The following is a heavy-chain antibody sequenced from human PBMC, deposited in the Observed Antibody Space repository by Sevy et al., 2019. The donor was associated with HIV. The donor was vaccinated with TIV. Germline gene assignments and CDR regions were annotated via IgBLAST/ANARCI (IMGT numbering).Heavy chain of an antibody. D-gene: IGHD2-8*01. CDR1: GFTFADHA. CDR3: ARDHCTDGACFRSGYFDY. Sequence: GGSLRLSCAASGFTFADHAFQWVRQAPGKGLEWVAIISFDGRNKRVAESVKGRFTISRDDSKSTVYLQMTSLRPEDAAVYYCARDHCTDGACFRSGYFDYWGQGTLFTVSS. J-gene: IGHJ4*02. V-gene: IGHV3-30*04. CDR2: ISFDGRNK.